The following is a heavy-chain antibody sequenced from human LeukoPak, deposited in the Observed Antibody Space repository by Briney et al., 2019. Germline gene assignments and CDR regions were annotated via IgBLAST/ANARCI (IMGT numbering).Heavy chain of an antibody. CDR3: ARDPYSGNYGAYYYYYMDV. V-gene: IGHV3-9*01. CDR2: ISWNSGSI. CDR1: GFTFDDYA. J-gene: IGHJ6*03. Sequence: SLRLSCAASGFTFDDYAMHWVRQAPGKGLEWVSGISWNSGSIGYADSVKGRFTISRDNAKNSLYLQMNSLRAEDTAVYFCARDPYSGNYGAYYYYYMDVWGKGTTVTISS. D-gene: IGHD1-26*01.